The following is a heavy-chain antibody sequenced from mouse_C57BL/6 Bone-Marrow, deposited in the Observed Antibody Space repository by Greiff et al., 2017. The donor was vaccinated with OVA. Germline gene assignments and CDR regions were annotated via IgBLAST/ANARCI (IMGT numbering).Heavy chain of an antibody. D-gene: IGHD1-1*01. Sequence: DVKLQESGAELVRPGASVKLSCTASGFNIKDDYMHWVKQRPEQGLEWIGWIDPENGDTEYASKFQGKATITADTSSNTAYLQLSSLTSEDTAVYYCTTVVAHWYFDVWGTGTTVTVSS. CDR2: IDPENGDT. CDR3: TTVVAHWYFDV. V-gene: IGHV14-4*01. J-gene: IGHJ1*03. CDR1: GFNIKDDY.